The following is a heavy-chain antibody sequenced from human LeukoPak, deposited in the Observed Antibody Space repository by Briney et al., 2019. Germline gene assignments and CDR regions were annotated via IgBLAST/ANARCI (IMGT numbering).Heavy chain of an antibody. V-gene: IGHV3-48*03. CDR3: ARGSDWGSFDY. Sequence: GGSLRLSCAASGFTFDDYGMSWVRQAPGKGLEWVSYISSSGSTIYYADSVKGRFTISRDNAKNSLYLQMNSLRAEDTAVYYCARGSDWGSFDYWGQGTLVTVSS. CDR1: GFTFDDYG. J-gene: IGHJ4*02. CDR2: ISSSGSTI. D-gene: IGHD3-16*01.